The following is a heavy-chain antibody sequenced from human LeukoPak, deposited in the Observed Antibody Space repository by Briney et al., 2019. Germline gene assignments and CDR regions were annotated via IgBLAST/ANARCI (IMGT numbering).Heavy chain of an antibody. V-gene: IGHV3-21*01. J-gene: IGHJ4*02. D-gene: IGHD3-9*01. Sequence: GGSLRLSCAASGFTFSSYSMNWVRQAPGKGLEWVSSISSSSSYIYYADSVKGRFTISRDNSKNTLYLQMNSLRAEDTAVYYCARGLVLRYFDWPYFDYWGQGTLVTVSS. CDR1: GFTFSSYS. CDR2: ISSSSSYI. CDR3: ARGLVLRYFDWPYFDY.